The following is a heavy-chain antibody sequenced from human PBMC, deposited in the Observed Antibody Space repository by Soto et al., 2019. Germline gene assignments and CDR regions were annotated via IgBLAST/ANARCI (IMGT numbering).Heavy chain of an antibody. CDR3: ARADGYYYSDD. CDR1: GYTFTSYA. D-gene: IGHD3-22*01. J-gene: IGHJ4*02. CDR2: INAGNGNT. Sequence: ASVKVSCKASGYTFTSYAISWVRQAPGQRLEWMGWINAGNGNTKYSQKFQGRVTITRDTSASTAYMELSSLRSEDTAVYYCARADGYYYSDDWRQGPLVTVSS. V-gene: IGHV1-3*01.